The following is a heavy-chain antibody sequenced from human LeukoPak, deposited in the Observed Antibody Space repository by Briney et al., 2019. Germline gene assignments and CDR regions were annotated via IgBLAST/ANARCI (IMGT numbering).Heavy chain of an antibody. D-gene: IGHD2-2*01. CDR3: AGGSLLWGAFDI. CDR2: ISSSSSYI. J-gene: IGHJ3*02. CDR1: RFTFSTYT. V-gene: IGHV3-21*01. Sequence: GGSLRLSCAASRFTFSTYTMNWVRQAPGKGLEWVSSISSSSSYIYYADSVKGRFTISRDNAKNSLYLQMNSLRAEDTAVYYCAGGSLLWGAFDIWGQGTMVTVSS.